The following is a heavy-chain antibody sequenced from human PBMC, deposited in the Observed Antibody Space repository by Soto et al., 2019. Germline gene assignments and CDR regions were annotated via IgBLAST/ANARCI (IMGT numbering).Heavy chain of an antibody. CDR1: GYTFTSYG. CDR2: ISVYSGNT. D-gene: IGHD6-19*01. V-gene: IGHV1-18*01. J-gene: IGHJ4*02. Sequence: QVQLVQSGAEVKKPGASVKVSCKASGYTFTSYGISWVRQAPGQGLEWMGWISVYSGNTNYTQKLQGRVTMTTDTSTSTAYMELRSLRSDDTAVYYCASNIAVAGAFDYWGQGTLVTVSS. CDR3: ASNIAVAGAFDY.